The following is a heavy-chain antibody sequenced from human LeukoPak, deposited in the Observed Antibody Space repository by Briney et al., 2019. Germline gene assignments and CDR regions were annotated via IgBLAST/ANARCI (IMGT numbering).Heavy chain of an antibody. J-gene: IGHJ6*03. CDR1: GYSISSGYY. Sequence: SETLSLTCTVSGYSISSGYYWGWIRQPPGKGLEWIANIYHSGNTYYNPSLESRVTISVDTSRNQFSLKLSSVTAADAAVYYCARDPPYYSDSKDYMDVWGKGTTVTVSS. CDR2: IYHSGNT. D-gene: IGHD3-22*01. V-gene: IGHV4-38-2*02. CDR3: ARDPPYYSDSKDYMDV.